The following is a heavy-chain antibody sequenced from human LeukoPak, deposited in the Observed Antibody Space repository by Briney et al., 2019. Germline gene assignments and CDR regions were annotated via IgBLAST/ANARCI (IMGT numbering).Heavy chain of an antibody. CDR3: AKAKEYSSSSGYFDY. CDR1: GFTXXXYA. CDR2: ISGSGGST. V-gene: IGHV3-23*01. Sequence: RXSCXXXGFTXXXYAMSWVRQAPGKGLEWVSGISGSGGSTYYADSVKGRFTISRDNSKNTLYLQMNSLRAEDTAVYYCAKAKEYSSSSGYFDYWGQGTLVTVSS. D-gene: IGHD6-6*01. J-gene: IGHJ4*02.